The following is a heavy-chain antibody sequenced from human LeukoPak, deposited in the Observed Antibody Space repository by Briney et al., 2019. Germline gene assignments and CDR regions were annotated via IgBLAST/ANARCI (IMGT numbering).Heavy chain of an antibody. CDR2: INWNGGST. J-gene: IGHJ4*02. Sequence: GGSLRLSCAASGFTFDDYGMSWVRQAPGKGLEWVSGINWNGGSTGYADSVKGRFTISRDNAKNSLYLQLNSLRAEDTALYYCARTGAGILGYFDYWGQGTLVSVSS. D-gene: IGHD3-16*01. CDR3: ARTGAGILGYFDY. V-gene: IGHV3-20*04. CDR1: GFTFDDYG.